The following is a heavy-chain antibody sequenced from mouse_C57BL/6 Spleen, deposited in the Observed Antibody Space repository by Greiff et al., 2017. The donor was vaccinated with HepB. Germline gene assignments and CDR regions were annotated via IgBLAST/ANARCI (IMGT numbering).Heavy chain of an antibody. V-gene: IGHV14-4*01. Sequence: VQLQQSGAELVRPGASVKLSCTASGFNIKDDYMHWVKQRPEQGLEWIGWIDPENGDTEYASKFQGKATITADTSSNTPYLQLSSLTSEDTAVYYCTTGGVLNPVAYWGQGTLGTVSA. CDR3: TTGGVLNPVAY. CDR1: GFNIKDDY. CDR2: IDPENGDT. J-gene: IGHJ3*01.